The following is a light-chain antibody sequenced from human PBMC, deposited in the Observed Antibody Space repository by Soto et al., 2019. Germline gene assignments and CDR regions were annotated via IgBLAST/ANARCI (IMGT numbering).Light chain of an antibody. J-gene: IGLJ3*02. Sequence: QTVVTQEPSFSVSPGGTVTLTCTLSSGSVSNSYFPSWYQQTPGQSPRTLIYNTNSRSSGVPDRFSASILGNKAALTITGAQADDESDYYCALFMGGGISLFGGWTKRTV. CDR2: NTN. V-gene: IGLV8-61*01. CDR3: ALFMGGGISL. CDR1: SGSVSNSYF.